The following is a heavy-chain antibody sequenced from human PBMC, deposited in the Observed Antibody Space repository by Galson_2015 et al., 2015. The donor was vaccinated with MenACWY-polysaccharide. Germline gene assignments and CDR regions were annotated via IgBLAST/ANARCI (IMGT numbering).Heavy chain of an antibody. CDR1: GFTFSSYA. CDR3: AKDLRYCSGGSCYSYSYYYGMDF. CDR2: ISASGGSR. V-gene: IGHV3-23*01. D-gene: IGHD2-15*01. Sequence: SLRLSCAASGFTFSSYAMSWVRQAPGKGLEWVSGISASGGSRYYADSVKGRCTISRDSSKNTLSLQMNSLRPEDTAVYYCAKDLRYCSGGSCYSYSYYYGMDFWGQATTVTVSS. J-gene: IGHJ6*02.